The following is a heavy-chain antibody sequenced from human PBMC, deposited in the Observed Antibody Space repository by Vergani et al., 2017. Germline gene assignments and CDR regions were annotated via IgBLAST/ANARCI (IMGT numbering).Heavy chain of an antibody. D-gene: IGHD3-22*01. CDR2: IYYSGST. J-gene: IGHJ4*03. V-gene: IGHV4-39*01. Sequence: QLQLQESGPGLVKPSETLSLTCTVSGGSISSSSYYWGWIRQPPGKGLEWIGSIYYSGSTYYNPSLKSRVTISVDTSKNQFSLKLSSVTAADTAVYYCALWGITMIRKDYWGQGTTVTVSS. CDR3: ALWGITMIRKDY. CDR1: GGSISSSSYY.